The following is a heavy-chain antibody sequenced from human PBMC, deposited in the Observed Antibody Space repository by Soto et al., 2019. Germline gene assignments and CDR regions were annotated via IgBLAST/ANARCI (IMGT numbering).Heavy chain of an antibody. CDR3: ARGGYSYGFSDYYYGMDV. V-gene: IGHV5-51*01. Sequence: GESLKISCKGSGYSFTSYWIGWVRQMPGKGLEWMGIIYPGDSDTRYSPSFQGQVTISADKSISTAYLQWSSLKASDPAMYYCARGGYSYGFSDYYYGMDVWGQGTTVTVSS. CDR2: IYPGDSDT. J-gene: IGHJ6*02. CDR1: GYSFTSYW. D-gene: IGHD5-18*01.